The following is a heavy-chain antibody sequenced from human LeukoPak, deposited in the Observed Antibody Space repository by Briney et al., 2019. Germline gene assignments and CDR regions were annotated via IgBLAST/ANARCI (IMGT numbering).Heavy chain of an antibody. CDR2: IKQDGSEK. D-gene: IGHD5-18*01. CDR1: RFTFSSYW. Sequence: GGSLRLSCAASRFTFSSYWMSWVRQAPGKGLEWVANIKQDGSEKNYVDSVKGRFTISRDNAKKSLYLQMNSLRAEDTAVYYCARHLSGVTGYTYGRGIDYWGQGTLVTVSS. J-gene: IGHJ4*02. V-gene: IGHV3-7*01. CDR3: ARHLSGVTGYTYGRGIDY.